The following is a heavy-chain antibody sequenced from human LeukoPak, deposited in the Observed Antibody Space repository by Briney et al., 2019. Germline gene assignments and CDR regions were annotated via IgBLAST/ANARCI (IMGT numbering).Heavy chain of an antibody. CDR1: GFTFCHYW. CDR3: ARDHNVADV. V-gene: IGHV3-7*01. J-gene: IGHJ3*01. Sequence: GGSLRLSCVASGFTFCHYWMTWYRQALGKGLEWVANLNQDGSIQAYGDSVRGRFTISRDNAKNSVYIQMNSLRVEDTAMYFCARDHNVADVWGRGTKVTVS. CDR2: LNQDGSIQ. D-gene: IGHD2-8*01.